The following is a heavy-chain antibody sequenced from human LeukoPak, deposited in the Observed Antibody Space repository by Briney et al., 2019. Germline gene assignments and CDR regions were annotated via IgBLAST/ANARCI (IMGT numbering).Heavy chain of an antibody. CDR3: ARRLYSSSWYWFDP. J-gene: IGHJ5*02. Sequence: PSETLSLTCAVYGGSFSGYYWSWIRQPPGKGLEWIGEINHSGSTHYNPSLKSRVTISVDTSKNQFSLKLSSATAADTAVYYCARRLYSSSWYWFDPWGQGTLVTVSS. CDR1: GGSFSGYY. D-gene: IGHD6-13*01. CDR2: INHSGST. V-gene: IGHV4-34*01.